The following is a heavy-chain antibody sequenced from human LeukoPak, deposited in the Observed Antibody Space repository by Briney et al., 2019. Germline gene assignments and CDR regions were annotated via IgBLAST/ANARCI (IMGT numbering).Heavy chain of an antibody. D-gene: IGHD2-2*01. V-gene: IGHV3-23*01. CDR3: SRYCSTTTCPGYYYGMDI. CDR2: ISGGGETT. CDR1: GFTFTDYA. J-gene: IGHJ6*02. Sequence: GGSLRLSSAVSGFTFTDYAMSWARQAPGKGLEWLSVISGGGETTYYADSAKGRFTISRDNSQNTLYLQINSLRAEDTAIYYCSRYCSTTTCPGYYYGMDIWGQGTAVTVSS.